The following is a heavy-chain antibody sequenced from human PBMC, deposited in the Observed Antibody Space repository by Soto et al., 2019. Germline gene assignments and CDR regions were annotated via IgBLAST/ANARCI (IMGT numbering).Heavy chain of an antibody. CDR1: GFNFSNYA. D-gene: IGHD3-3*01. CDR2: ISGNSGTT. V-gene: IGHV3-23*01. J-gene: IGHJ4*02. CDR3: AKGRAITVFGVITPFDS. Sequence: EVQLLESGGDFKQPGGSLRLPCEGSGFNFSNYALNWVRQAPGKRLEWVSVISGNSGTTYYAASVKGRFTISRDNSKKTLYLQMNSLRADDTAVYYCAKGRAITVFGVITPFDSWGQGTLVTVSS.